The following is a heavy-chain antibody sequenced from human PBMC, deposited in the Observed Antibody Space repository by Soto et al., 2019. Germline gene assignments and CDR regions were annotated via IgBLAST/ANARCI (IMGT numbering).Heavy chain of an antibody. D-gene: IGHD2-2*01. J-gene: IGHJ5*02. CDR2: IGSSGSPI. CDR1: GFSFSAYY. CDR3: ASESSSTRANWFDP. Sequence: QVQLVESGGSLVKPGGSLRLSCVASGFSFSAYYMTWISQAPEKGVEWVSYIGSSGSPIYHADSVKGRFTISRDNAKNSLFLQLNSLRTEDTAVYYCASESSSTRANWFDPWGQGTLVTVSS. V-gene: IGHV3-11*01.